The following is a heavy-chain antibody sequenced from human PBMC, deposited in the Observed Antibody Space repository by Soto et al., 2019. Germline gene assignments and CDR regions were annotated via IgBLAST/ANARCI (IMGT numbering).Heavy chain of an antibody. V-gene: IGHV1-18*04. Sequence: ASVNVSYKSSGYTFISYCITWVRRAPGQGFEWMGWITAYSGNTNYAQKFQGRVTMTTDTSTGTASMELRSLRSDDTAVYYCASVVVLPAATTGRGFDSWRQGTLVTLSA. CDR3: ASVVVLPAATTGRGFDS. D-gene: IGHD2-2*01. CDR1: GYTFISYC. CDR2: ITAYSGNT. J-gene: IGHJ5*01.